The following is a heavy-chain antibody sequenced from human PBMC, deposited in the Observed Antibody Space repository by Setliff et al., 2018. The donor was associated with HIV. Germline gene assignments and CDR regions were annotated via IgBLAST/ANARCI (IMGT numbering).Heavy chain of an antibody. Sequence: SETLSLTCSVSGGSIRSHWSWIRQPPGKGLEWVGYIHYSGSTKYNSSLKRRVTMPIDTSKNQFSLKLSSATAADTAIYYSARVDRVESAFDIWGQGAMVTVSS. CDR1: GGSIRSH. D-gene: IGHD2-15*01. J-gene: IGHJ3*02. CDR3: ARVDRVESAFDI. CDR2: IHYSGST. V-gene: IGHV4-59*11.